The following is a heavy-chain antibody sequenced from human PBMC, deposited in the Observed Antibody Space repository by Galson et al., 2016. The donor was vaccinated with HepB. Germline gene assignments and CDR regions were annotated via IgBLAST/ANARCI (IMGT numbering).Heavy chain of an antibody. CDR1: GFTFSISP. CDR3: ARGMIVIVYEIDV. CDR2: VDENGAST. Sequence: SLRLSCAASGFTFSISPMGWVRQAPGRGLEWVSAVDENGASTYYADSVKGRFIISRDNAKNTVYLQMNSLRAEETAVYYCARGMIVIVYEIDVWGQGTTVTVSS. D-gene: IGHD3-22*01. V-gene: IGHV3-23*01. J-gene: IGHJ6*02.